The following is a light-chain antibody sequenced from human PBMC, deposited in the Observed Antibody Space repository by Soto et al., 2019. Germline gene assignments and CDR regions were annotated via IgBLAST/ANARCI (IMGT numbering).Light chain of an antibody. CDR1: SSDVGSYTY. CDR2: DVS. CDR3: CSYSGSDSLL. J-gene: IGLJ2*01. Sequence: QSALTQPRSVSGSPGESVTISCSGTSSDVGSYTYVSWYQQYPGKTPKVMIYDVSERPSEVPVRFSGSKSGNTASLTISGLQAEDEAEYFCCSYSGSDSLLFGGGTKLTVL. V-gene: IGLV2-11*01.